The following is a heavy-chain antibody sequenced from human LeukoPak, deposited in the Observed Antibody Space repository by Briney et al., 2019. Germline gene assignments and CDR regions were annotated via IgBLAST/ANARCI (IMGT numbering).Heavy chain of an antibody. CDR1: GYTFTGYY. Sequence: ASVKVSCKASGYTFTGYYMHWVRQAPGQGLEWMGWINPNSGGTNYAQKFQGRVTMTRDTSISTAYMELSRLRSDDTAVYYCARDPTGVYYYMDVWGKGTTVTISS. V-gene: IGHV1-2*02. CDR2: INPNSGGT. CDR3: ARDPTGVYYYMDV. J-gene: IGHJ6*03. D-gene: IGHD1-14*01.